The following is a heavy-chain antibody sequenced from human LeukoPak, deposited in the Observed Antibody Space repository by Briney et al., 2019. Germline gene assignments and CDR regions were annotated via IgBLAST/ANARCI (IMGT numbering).Heavy chain of an antibody. CDR2: IYYSGST. CDR3: ASAGAVVNYDFWSGSEN. J-gene: IGHJ4*02. Sequence: SETLSLTRTVSGGSISSGGYYWSWIRQHPGKGLEWIGYIYYSGSTYYNPSLKSRVTISVDTSKNQFSLKLSSVTAADTAVYYCASAGAVVNYDFWSGSENWGQGTLVTVSS. V-gene: IGHV4-31*03. D-gene: IGHD3-3*01. CDR1: GGSISSGGYY.